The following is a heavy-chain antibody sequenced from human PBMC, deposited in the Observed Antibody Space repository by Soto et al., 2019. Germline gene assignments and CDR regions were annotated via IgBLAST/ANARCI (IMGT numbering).Heavy chain of an antibody. J-gene: IGHJ4*02. D-gene: IGHD3-16*01. CDR3: ARDAFGPSRVEPYFDY. Sequence: QVQLVQSGAEVKKPGSSVKVSCKASGYTFTSYAMHWVRQAPGQSLEWMGGINAGNGNTKYSLKFQGRVTITRDTSASTAYMELSRLRSQDTAVYYCARDAFGPSRVEPYFDYWVQGALVTVFS. CDR1: GYTFTSYA. V-gene: IGHV1-3*01. CDR2: INAGNGNT.